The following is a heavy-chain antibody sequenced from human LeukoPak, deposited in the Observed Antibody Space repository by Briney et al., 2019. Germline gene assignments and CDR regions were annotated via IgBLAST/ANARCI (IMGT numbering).Heavy chain of an antibody. J-gene: IGHJ4*02. V-gene: IGHV3-48*02. D-gene: IGHD5-18*01. CDR2: ISSRSSTI. Sequence: GGSLRLSCTASGFTFSDYDMNWVRQAPGKGLECLSYISSRSSTIYTADSVKGRFTISRDNDQNSLHLQMNSLRDEDTAVYYCARDVDTGLVTPPLDYWGQGTLVTVSS. CDR3: ARDVDTGLVTPPLDY. CDR1: GFTFSDYD.